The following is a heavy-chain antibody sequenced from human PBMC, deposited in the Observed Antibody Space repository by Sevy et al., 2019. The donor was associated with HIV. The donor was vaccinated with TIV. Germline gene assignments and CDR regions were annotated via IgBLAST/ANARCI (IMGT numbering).Heavy chain of an antibody. CDR2: ISVSGGST. J-gene: IGHJ5*02. V-gene: IGHV3-23*01. CDR1: GFTFSIYA. Sequence: GGSLRLSCAASGFTFSIYAMSWVRQAPGKGLEWVSTISVSGGSTYYADSVKGRFTISRDNSKNTLYLQMNSLRAEATAIYFCAKDHDNNWFDPWGQGTLVTVSS. CDR3: AKDHDNNWFDP. D-gene: IGHD3-9*01.